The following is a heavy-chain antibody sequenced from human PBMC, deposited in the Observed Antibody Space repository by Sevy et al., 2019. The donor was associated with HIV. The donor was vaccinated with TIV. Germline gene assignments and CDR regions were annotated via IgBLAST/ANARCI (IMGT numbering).Heavy chain of an antibody. CDR3: ARPDDYSNYEVFWYFDI. CDR2: IKQAGSEK. J-gene: IGHJ2*01. Sequence: GGSLRLSCAASGFTFSSYWMSWVRQAPGKGLEWVANIKQAGSEKYYVDSVKGRFTISRDNAKNSLYLQMNSLRAEDTAVYYCARPDDYSNYEVFWYFDIWGRGTLVTVSS. D-gene: IGHD4-4*01. CDR1: GFTFSSYW. V-gene: IGHV3-7*03.